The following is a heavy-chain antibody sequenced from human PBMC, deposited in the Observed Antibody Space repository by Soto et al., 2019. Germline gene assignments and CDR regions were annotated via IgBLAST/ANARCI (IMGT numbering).Heavy chain of an antibody. D-gene: IGHD2-2*02. CDR3: ARDTVVVPAAIKENWFDP. CDR1: GGSFSGYY. V-gene: IGHV4-34*01. Sequence: SETLSLTCAVYGGSFSGYYWSWIRQPPGKGLEWIGEINHSGSTNYNPSLKSRVTISVDTSKNQFSLKLSSVTAADTAVYYCARDTVVVPAAIKENWFDPWGQGTLVTVSS. J-gene: IGHJ5*02. CDR2: INHSGST.